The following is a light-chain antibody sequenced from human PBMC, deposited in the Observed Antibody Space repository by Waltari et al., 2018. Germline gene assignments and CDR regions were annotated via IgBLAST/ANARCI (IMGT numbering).Light chain of an antibody. V-gene: IGLV2-11*01. J-gene: IGLJ3*02. Sequence: QSALTQPRSVSGSPGQSVTIPCTGTSSHVGGYTYVSWYQQYPGKAPQLLIYDVTRLPSGVPDRFSGSKSGNTASLTISGLQAEDEADYYCCSYAGSYPHWVFGGGTKLTVL. CDR3: CSYAGSYPHWV. CDR1: SSHVGGYTY. CDR2: DVT.